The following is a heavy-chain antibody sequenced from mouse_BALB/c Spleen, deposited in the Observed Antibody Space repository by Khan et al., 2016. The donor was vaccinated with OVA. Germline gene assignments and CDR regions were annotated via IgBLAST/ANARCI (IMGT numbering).Heavy chain of an antibody. V-gene: IGHV1-4*01. Sequence: QMQLEESGAELARPGASVKLSCKASGYTFTSNTIHWIKLRPGQGREWIGYINPSNGYINNNQKFRDKATLTADKSSTTAYMQLSSLTSDDSAVYNCVRDGAYHRNDGWFAYWGQGTLVTVSA. CDR1: GYTFTSNT. CDR3: VRDGAYHRNDGWFAY. CDR2: INPSNGYI. J-gene: IGHJ3*01. D-gene: IGHD2-14*01.